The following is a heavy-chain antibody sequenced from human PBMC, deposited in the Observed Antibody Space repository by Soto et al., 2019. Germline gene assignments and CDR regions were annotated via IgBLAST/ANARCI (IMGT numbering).Heavy chain of an antibody. CDR2: ISGSGGST. Sequence: PWGSLRLSCSASVFTFSSYAMSWFRQAPGKGLEWVSAISGSGGSTYCADSVKGRFTISRDNSKNTLYLQMNSLRAEDTAVYYCAKDPRYCTNGVCYTWYYYYGMDVWGQGTTVTVSS. V-gene: IGHV3-23*01. CDR3: AKDPRYCTNGVCYTWYYYYGMDV. D-gene: IGHD2-8*01. CDR1: VFTFSSYA. J-gene: IGHJ6*02.